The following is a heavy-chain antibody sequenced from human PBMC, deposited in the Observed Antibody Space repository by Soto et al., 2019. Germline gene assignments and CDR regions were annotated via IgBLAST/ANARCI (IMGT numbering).Heavy chain of an antibody. V-gene: IGHV2-5*02. CDR2: IYGDNDK. Sequence: QITLKDSGPSPVKPTQTLTVTCTFSGFSLSNSGVGVAWIRQPPGKALEWLALIYGDNDKRYSPSLKTRLTITTDTSKNQVVLTMTHMDPLDTATSYCAHCTPHDYGDYDPGTSHVFDSWGQGTLVTVSS. CDR3: AHCTPHDYGDYDPGTSHVFDS. D-gene: IGHD4-17*01. CDR1: GFSLSNSGVG. J-gene: IGHJ4*02.